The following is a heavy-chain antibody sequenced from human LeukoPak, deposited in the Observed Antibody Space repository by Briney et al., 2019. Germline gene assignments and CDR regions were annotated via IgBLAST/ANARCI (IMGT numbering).Heavy chain of an antibody. CDR1: GFTFSSYS. CDR2: ISSSSSYI. Sequence: GGSLRLSCAASGFTFSSYSMNWVRQAPGKGLEWVSSISSSSSYIYYADSVKGRFTISRDNAKNSMYLQMNSLRAEDTAVYYCARDLHLVAGQYYYYYYGMDVWGQGTTVTVSS. CDR3: ARDLHLVAGQYYYYYYGMDV. J-gene: IGHJ6*02. V-gene: IGHV3-21*01. D-gene: IGHD6-19*01.